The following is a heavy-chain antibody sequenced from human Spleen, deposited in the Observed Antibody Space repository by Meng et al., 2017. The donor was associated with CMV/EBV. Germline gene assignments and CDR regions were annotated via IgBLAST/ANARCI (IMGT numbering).Heavy chain of an antibody. D-gene: IGHD3-3*01. CDR2: ILYDGSNK. CDR3: TKDREPIFGLGAMDV. CDR1: GFTFSSYA. Sequence: GGSLRLSCAASGFTFSSYAMHWVRQAPGKGLEWVAIILYDGSNKYSADSVKGRFTISRDNSKNTLYLQMNSLRAEDTAVYYCTKDREPIFGLGAMDVWGQGTTVTVSS. V-gene: IGHV3-30-3*02. J-gene: IGHJ6*02.